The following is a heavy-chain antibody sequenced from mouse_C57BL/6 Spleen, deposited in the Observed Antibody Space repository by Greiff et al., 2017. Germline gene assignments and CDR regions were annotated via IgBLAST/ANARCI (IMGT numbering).Heavy chain of an antibody. J-gene: IGHJ3*01. V-gene: IGHV5-16*01. CDR2: INYDGSST. D-gene: IGHD2-4*01. CDR3: AIGGGRLREDWFAY. Sequence: EVKVVESEGGLVQPGSSMKLSCTASGFTFSDYYMAWVRQGTEKGLEWVANINYDGSSTYYLDSLKGRFIISRDNAKNTLYLQLSSLKSEDTATYYCAIGGGRLREDWFAYWGQGTLVTVSA. CDR1: GFTFSDYY.